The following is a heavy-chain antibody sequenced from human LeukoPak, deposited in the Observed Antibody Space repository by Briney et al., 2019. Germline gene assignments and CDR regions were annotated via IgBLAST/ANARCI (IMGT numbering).Heavy chain of an antibody. V-gene: IGHV1-2*02. CDR3: ARGEMGRDSSGYFGY. J-gene: IGHJ4*02. Sequence: GASVKVSCKASGYTFTGYYMHWVRQAPGQGLERMGWINPNSGGTNYAQKFQGRVTMTRDTSISTAYMELSRLRSDDTAVYYCARGEMGRDSSGYFGYWGQGTLVTVSS. CDR2: INPNSGGT. D-gene: IGHD3-22*01. CDR1: GYTFTGYY.